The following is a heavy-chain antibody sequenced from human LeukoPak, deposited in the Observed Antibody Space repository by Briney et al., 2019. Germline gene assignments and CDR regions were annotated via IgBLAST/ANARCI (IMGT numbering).Heavy chain of an antibody. J-gene: IGHJ4*02. Sequence: GGSLRLSCAASGFTFSSYWRHWVRQPPGKGLVWVSRINSDGSSTSYADSVKGRFTISRDNAKNTLYLQMNSLRAEDTAVYYCARVRYSSGWPHFDYWGQGTLVTVSS. CDR1: GFTFSSYW. CDR3: ARVRYSSGWPHFDY. CDR2: INSDGSST. V-gene: IGHV3-74*01. D-gene: IGHD6-19*01.